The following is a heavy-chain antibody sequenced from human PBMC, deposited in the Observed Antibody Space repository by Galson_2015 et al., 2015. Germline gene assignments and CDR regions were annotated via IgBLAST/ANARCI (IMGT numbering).Heavy chain of an antibody. J-gene: IGHJ4*02. CDR3: ATSYSSGLKYYFDY. CDR2: ISYDGSNK. Sequence: LRLSCAASGFPFSSYGMHWVRQAPGKGLEWVAVISYDGSNKYYADSVKGRFTISRDNSKNTLYLQMNSLRAEDTAVYYCATSYSSGLKYYFDYWGQGTLVTVSS. V-gene: IGHV3-30*03. D-gene: IGHD6-19*01. CDR1: GFPFSSYG.